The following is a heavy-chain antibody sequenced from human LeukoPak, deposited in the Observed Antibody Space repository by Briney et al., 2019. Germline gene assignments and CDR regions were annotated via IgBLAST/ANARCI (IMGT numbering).Heavy chain of an antibody. CDR1: GYTFTAYY. J-gene: IGHJ5*02. CDR3: ASSTNHYDFWSGQMGANPNNWFDP. Sequence: ASVKVSCKASGYTFTAYYMHWVRQAPGQGLEWMGWINPNSGGTNYAQKFQGRVTMTRDTSISTAYMELSRLRSDDTAVYHCASSTNHYDFWSGQMGANPNNWFDPWGQGTLVTVSS. CDR2: INPNSGGT. D-gene: IGHD3-3*01. V-gene: IGHV1-2*02.